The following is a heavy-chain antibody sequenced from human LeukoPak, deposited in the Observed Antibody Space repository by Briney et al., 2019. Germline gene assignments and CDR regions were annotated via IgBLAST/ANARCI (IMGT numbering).Heavy chain of an antibody. CDR3: AKVLYSSGWYSAFDI. J-gene: IGHJ3*02. V-gene: IGHV3-23*01. D-gene: IGHD6-19*01. CDR2: INTGGDST. Sequence: GGSLRLSCAASGFTFNNYVVSWVRQAPGKGPEWVSAINTGGDSTYYADSVKGRFTISRANSKNTLYLQMNSLRAEDTAVYYCAKVLYSSGWYSAFDIWGQGTMVTVSS. CDR1: GFTFNNYV.